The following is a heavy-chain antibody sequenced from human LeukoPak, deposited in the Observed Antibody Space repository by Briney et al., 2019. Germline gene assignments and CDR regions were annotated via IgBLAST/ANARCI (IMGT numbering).Heavy chain of an antibody. CDR3: ARAYYYGPFDY. Sequence: ESLKISCNGSGYSFTSYWIGWVRQMPGKGLEWMGIIYPGDSDTRYSPSFQGQVTISADKPIRTAYLQWSSLNASDTAMYYCARAYYYGPFDYWGQGTLVTVSS. CDR1: GYSFTSYW. J-gene: IGHJ4*02. CDR2: IYPGDSDT. V-gene: IGHV5-51*04. D-gene: IGHD3-10*01.